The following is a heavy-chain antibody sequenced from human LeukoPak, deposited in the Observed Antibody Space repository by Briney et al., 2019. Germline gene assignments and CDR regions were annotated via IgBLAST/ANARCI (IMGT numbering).Heavy chain of an antibody. CDR3: ARVRNWFDP. CDR1: GGSISSYY. V-gene: IGHV4-59*08. D-gene: IGHD3-10*01. J-gene: IGHJ5*02. CDR2: IYYSGST. Sequence: SQTLSLTCTVSGGSISSYYWSWIRQPPGKGLEWIGYIYYSGSTNYNPSLKSRVTISVDTSKNQFSLKLSSVTAADTAVYYCARVRNWFDPWGQGTLVTVSS.